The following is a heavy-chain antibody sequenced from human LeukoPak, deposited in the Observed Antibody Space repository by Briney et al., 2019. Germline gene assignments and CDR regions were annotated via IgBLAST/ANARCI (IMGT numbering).Heavy chain of an antibody. V-gene: IGHV3-21*01. D-gene: IGHD6-13*01. CDR2: ITSDSIYI. CDR1: GFSFSSYN. Sequence: KTGGSLRLSCAASGFSFSSYNMNWVRQAPGKGLELVASITSDSIYIHYADSVRGRFTVSRDSAKNSLYLQLNSLRVEDTAVYYCARALIAAAGTRGEFDPWGQGTLVIVSS. J-gene: IGHJ5*02. CDR3: ARALIAAAGTRGEFDP.